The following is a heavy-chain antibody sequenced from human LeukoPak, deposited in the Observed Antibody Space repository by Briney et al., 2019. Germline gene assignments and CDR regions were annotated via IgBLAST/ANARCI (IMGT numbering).Heavy chain of an antibody. V-gene: IGHV1-2*02. CDR3: ARDLRSSSWYFY. D-gene: IGHD6-13*01. CDR1: GYTLTGYY. J-gene: IGHJ4*02. Sequence: ASVKVSCKASGYTLTGYYMHWMRQAPGQGLEWMGWINPNSGGTNYAQKFQGRVTMTRDTSISTAYMELSRLRSDDTAVYYCARDLRSSSWYFYWGQGTLVTVSS. CDR2: INPNSGGT.